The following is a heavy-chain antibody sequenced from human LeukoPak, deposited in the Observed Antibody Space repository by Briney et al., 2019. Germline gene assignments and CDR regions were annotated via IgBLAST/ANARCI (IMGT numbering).Heavy chain of an antibody. D-gene: IGHD6-6*01. V-gene: IGHV4-31*03. CDR2: IYYSGST. J-gene: IGHJ5*02. Sequence: SETLSLTCTVSGGSISSGGYYWSWIRQHPGMGLEWIGYIYYSGSTYYNPSLKSRVTISVDTSKNQFSLKLSSVTAADTAVYYCARDRGSSGFDPWGQGTLVTVSS. CDR3: ARDRGSSGFDP. CDR1: GGSISSGGYY.